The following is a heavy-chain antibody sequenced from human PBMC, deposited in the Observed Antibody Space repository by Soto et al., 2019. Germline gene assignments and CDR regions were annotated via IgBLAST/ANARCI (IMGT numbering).Heavy chain of an antibody. CDR2: MNPNSGNT. V-gene: IGHV1-8*01. CDR3: ARRGRLRCRGCFDY. CDR1: RDTFTSYD. Sequence: ASVKVSCKASRDTFTSYDINWVRQATGQGLEWMGWMNPNSGNTGYAQKFQGRVTMTRNTSISTAYMELSSLRSEDTAVYYCARRGRLRCRGCFDYWGQGTLVTVSS. D-gene: IGHD4-17*01. J-gene: IGHJ4*02.